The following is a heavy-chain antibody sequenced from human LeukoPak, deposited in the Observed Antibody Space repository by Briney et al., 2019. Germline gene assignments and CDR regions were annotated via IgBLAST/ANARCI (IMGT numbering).Heavy chain of an antibody. Sequence: AGGSLRLSCAASGFTFSSYWMSWVRQAPGKGLEWVANVKQDGSEKKYMDSVEGRFTISRDNAKNSLYLQMNSLRAEDTAVYYCASSGYYYDSSGYYYNYWGQGTLVTVSS. CDR1: GFTFSSYW. J-gene: IGHJ4*02. CDR3: ASSGYYYDSSGYYYNY. D-gene: IGHD3-22*01. CDR2: VKQDGSEK. V-gene: IGHV3-7*03.